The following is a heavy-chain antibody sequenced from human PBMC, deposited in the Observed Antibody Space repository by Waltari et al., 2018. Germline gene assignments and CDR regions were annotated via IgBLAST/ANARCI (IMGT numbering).Heavy chain of an antibody. J-gene: IGHJ5*02. D-gene: IGHD5-12*01. CDR2: INHSGST. V-gene: IGHV4-34*01. CDR1: GGSFSGYY. Sequence: QLQPWGAGLLMPSETLSLTCALYGGSFSGYYWSWLRQPPGTGLEWIGEINHSGSTNYNPSLKSRVTISVDTSKNQFSLKLNSLTAADTAVYYCARGGTIQRLFDPWGQGTLVTVSS. CDR3: ARGGTIQRLFDP.